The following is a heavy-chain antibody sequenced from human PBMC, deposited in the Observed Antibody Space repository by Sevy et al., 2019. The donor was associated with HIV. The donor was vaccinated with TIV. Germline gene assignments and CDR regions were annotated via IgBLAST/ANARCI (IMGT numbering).Heavy chain of an antibody. J-gene: IGHJ4*02. CDR3: ATTAFRDSSGYYGH. D-gene: IGHD3-22*01. CDR1: GFTFSSYS. Sequence: GGSLRLSCAASGFTFSSYSMNWVRQAPGKGLEWVSSISSSSSYIYYADSVKGRFTISRDNAKNSLYLQMNSLRAEDTAVDYCATTAFRDSSGYYGHWGQGTLVTVSS. CDR2: ISSSSSYI. V-gene: IGHV3-21*01.